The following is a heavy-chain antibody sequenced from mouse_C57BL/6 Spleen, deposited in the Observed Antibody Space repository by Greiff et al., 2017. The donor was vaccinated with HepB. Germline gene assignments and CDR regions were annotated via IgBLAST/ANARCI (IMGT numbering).Heavy chain of an antibody. V-gene: IGHV1-64*01. CDR3: ARKGVASPYYAMDY. CDR2: IHPNSGST. J-gene: IGHJ4*01. Sequence: QVQLQQPGAELVKPGASVKLSCKASGYTFTSYWMHWVKQRPGQGLEWIGMIHPNSGSTNYNEKFKSKATLTVDKSSSTAYMQLSSLTSEDSAVYYGARKGVASPYYAMDYWGQGTSVTVSS. CDR1: GYTFTSYW. D-gene: IGHD1-1*01.